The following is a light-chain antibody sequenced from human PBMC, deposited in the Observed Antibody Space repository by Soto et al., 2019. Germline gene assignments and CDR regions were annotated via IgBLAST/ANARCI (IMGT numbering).Light chain of an antibody. V-gene: IGLV2-8*01. CDR3: SSYAGSNNPYV. J-gene: IGLJ1*01. Sequence: QSALTQPPSASGSPGQSVTISCTGTSREVGGYNYVSWYQQHPGKAPKLMIYEVSKRPSGVPDRFSGSKSGNTASLTVSGLQAEDEADYYCSSYAGSNNPYVFGNGTKVTVL. CDR2: EVS. CDR1: SREVGGYNY.